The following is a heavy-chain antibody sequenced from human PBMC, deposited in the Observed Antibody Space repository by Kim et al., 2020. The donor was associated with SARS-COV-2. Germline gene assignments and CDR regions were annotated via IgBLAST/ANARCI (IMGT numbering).Heavy chain of an antibody. D-gene: IGHD2-2*01. Sequence: SETLSLTCTVSGGSISSSSYYWGWIRQPPGKGLEWIGSIYYSGSTYYNPSLKSRVTISVDTSKNQFSLKLSSVTAADTAVYYCARGAKVYCSSTSCYSGPLIDYWGQGTLVTVSS. CDR3: ARGAKVYCSSTSCYSGPLIDY. CDR1: GGSISSSSYY. CDR2: IYYSGST. J-gene: IGHJ4*02. V-gene: IGHV4-39*01.